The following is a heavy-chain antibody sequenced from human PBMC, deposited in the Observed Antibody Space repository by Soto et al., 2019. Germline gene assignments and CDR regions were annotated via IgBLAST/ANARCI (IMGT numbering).Heavy chain of an antibody. Sequence: EVQLVESGGGLVQPGGSLRLSCAASGFTVSSNYMSWVRQAPGKGLEWVSVIYSGGSTYYADSVKGRFTISRDNSKNTLYLQMNSLRAEDTAVYYCARDPTTAVGATHFAYWGQGTLVTVSS. CDR2: IYSGGST. CDR1: GFTVSSNY. V-gene: IGHV3-66*01. D-gene: IGHD1-26*01. J-gene: IGHJ4*02. CDR3: ARDPTTAVGATHFAY.